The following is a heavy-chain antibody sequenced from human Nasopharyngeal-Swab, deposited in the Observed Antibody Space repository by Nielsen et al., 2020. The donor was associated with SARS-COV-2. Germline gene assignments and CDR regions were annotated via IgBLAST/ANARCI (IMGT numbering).Heavy chain of an antibody. V-gene: IGHV1-18*01. D-gene: IGHD5-18*01. CDR2: INSYNGYT. J-gene: IGHJ4*02. CDR3: ARGSSGYSYHY. Sequence: ASVKVSCKASGYTFTSYGISWVRQAPGQGLEWMGWINSYNGYTNFAQKPQGRVTMTTDTSTSTAYMELRSLRSDDTAVYYCARGSSGYSYHYWGQGTLVTVSS. CDR1: GYTFTSYG.